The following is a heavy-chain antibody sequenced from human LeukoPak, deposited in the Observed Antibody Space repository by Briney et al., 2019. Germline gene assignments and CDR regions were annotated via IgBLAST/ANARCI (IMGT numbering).Heavy chain of an antibody. J-gene: IGHJ4*02. Sequence: SETLSLTCTVSGHSLRSSSYYWGWIRQPPGTGLEWIGYIYYSGSTYYSSSLKSRVTISVDTSKNQFSLKLNSVTAADTAVYYCASRYYYDSSGYFLYWGQGTLVTVSS. CDR2: IYYSGST. D-gene: IGHD3-22*01. V-gene: IGHV4-39*01. CDR3: ASRYYYDSSGYFLY. CDR1: GHSLRSSSYY.